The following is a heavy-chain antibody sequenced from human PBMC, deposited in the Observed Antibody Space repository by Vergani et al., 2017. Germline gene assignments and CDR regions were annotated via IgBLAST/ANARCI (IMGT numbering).Heavy chain of an antibody. J-gene: IGHJ6*02. CDR1: GFTFSSYG. Sequence: QVQLVESGGGVVQPGRSLRLSCAASGFTFSSYGMHWVRQAPGKGLEWVAVISYDGSNKYYADSVKGRFTISRDNSKNTLYLQMNSLRAEDTAVYYCAKAGYSYGINYYYYGMDVWGQGTTVTVSS. CDR3: AKAGYSYGINYYYYGMDV. D-gene: IGHD5-18*01. CDR2: ISYDGSNK. V-gene: IGHV3-30*18.